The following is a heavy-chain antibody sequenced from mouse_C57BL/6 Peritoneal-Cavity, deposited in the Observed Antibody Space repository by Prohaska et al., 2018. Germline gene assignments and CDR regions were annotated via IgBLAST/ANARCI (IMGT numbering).Heavy chain of an antibody. D-gene: IGHD1-1*01. CDR2: INPSNGGT. CDR3: ARIYYYGSTFAY. V-gene: IGHV1-53*01. CDR1: VYTFTSYW. J-gene: IGHJ3*01. Sequence: QVKLQQTGTELVKPGASVKLSCKASVYTFTSYWMHWVKQRHGQGLEWIGNINPSNGGTNYNEKFKSKATLTVDKSSSTAYMQLSSMTSEYSAVYYCARIYYYGSTFAYWSQGTLVTVSA.